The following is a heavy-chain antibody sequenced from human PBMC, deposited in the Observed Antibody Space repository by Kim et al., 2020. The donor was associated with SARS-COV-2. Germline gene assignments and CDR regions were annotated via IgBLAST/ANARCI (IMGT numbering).Heavy chain of an antibody. CDR1: GYSFTSYW. J-gene: IGHJ6*02. CDR2: IDPSDSYT. V-gene: IGHV5-10-1*01. Sequence: GESLKISCKGSGYSFTSYWISWVRQMPGKGLEWMGRIDPSDSYTNYSPSFQGHVTISADKSISTAYLQWSSLKASDTAMYYCATTAGIAAARHYYYYGMDVWGQGTTVTVS. CDR3: ATTAGIAAARHYYYYGMDV. D-gene: IGHD6-13*01.